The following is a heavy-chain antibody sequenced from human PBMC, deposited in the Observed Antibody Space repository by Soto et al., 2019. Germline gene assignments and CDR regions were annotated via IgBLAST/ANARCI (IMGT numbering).Heavy chain of an antibody. Sequence: QMQLVHSGAEVKKPGSSVKVSCKVSGGTFSSHPISWVQRAPGQGLEGMGGIIIIFGTTNYAQKFQGRVILTADKSTSTVYMELRSLRSEDSAIYYCAIDRGEMATILDPWGQGTLVTVSS. J-gene: IGHJ5*02. CDR3: AIDRGEMATILDP. V-gene: IGHV1-69*06. CDR2: IIIIFGTT. CDR1: GGTFSSHP. D-gene: IGHD5-12*01.